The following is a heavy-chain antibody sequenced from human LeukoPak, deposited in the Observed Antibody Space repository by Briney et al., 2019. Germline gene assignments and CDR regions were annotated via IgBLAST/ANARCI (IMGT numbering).Heavy chain of an antibody. CDR1: GFTFSSYA. CDR2: ISSNGGST. V-gene: IGHV3-64*01. Sequence: GGSLRLSCAASGFTFSSYAMHWVRQAPGKGLEYVSAISSNGGSTYYANSVKGRFTISRDNSKNTLYLQMGSLRAEDMAVYYCARGLLTMVRDWGQGTLVTVSS. J-gene: IGHJ4*02. D-gene: IGHD3-10*01. CDR3: ARGLLTMVRD.